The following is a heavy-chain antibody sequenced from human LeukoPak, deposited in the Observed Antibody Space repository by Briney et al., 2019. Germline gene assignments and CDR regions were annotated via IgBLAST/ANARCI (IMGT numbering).Heavy chain of an antibody. CDR2: ISYDGSNK. D-gene: IGHD6-19*01. CDR3: AKLPSVRGSGTLVFDY. V-gene: IGHV3-30*18. J-gene: IGHJ4*02. Sequence: SCKASGYTFTSYYMHWVRQAPGKGLEWVAVISYDGSNKYYADSVKGRFTISRDNSKNTLYLQMNSLRAEDTAVYYCAKLPSVRGSGTLVFDYWGQGTLVTVSS. CDR1: GYTFTSYY.